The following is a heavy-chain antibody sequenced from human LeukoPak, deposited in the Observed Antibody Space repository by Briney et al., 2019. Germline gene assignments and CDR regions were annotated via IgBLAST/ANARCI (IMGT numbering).Heavy chain of an antibody. CDR1: GYSISSGYY. J-gene: IGHJ4*02. V-gene: IGHV4-38-2*02. Sequence: SETLSLTCTVSGYSISSGYYWGWIRQPPGKGLEWIGSIYHSGSTYYNPSLKSRVTISVDTSKNQFSLKLSSVTAADTAVYYCARGKCLTAAGSVWGQGTLVTVSS. CDR2: IYHSGST. D-gene: IGHD6-13*01. CDR3: ARGKCLTAAGSV.